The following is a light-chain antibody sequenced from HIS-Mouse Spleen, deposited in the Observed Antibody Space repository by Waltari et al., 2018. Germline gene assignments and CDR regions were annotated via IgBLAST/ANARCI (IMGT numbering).Light chain of an antibody. CDR3: QQYDNLPLT. Sequence: DIQMTQSPSSLSASVGDRVTITRQASQDISNYLNWYQQKPGKAPKLLIYDASNVETGVPSRFSGSGFGTDFTFTISSLQPEDIATYYCQQYDNLPLTFGGGTKVEIK. V-gene: IGKV1-33*01. J-gene: IGKJ4*01. CDR1: QDISNY. CDR2: DAS.